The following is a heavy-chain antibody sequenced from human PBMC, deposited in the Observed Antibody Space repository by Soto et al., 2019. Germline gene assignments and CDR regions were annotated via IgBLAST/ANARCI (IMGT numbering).Heavy chain of an antibody. CDR3: AREENCRGGTCYSEYFHH. CDR2: INPTTGAT. CDR1: GYTFTAQY. J-gene: IGHJ1*01. V-gene: IGHV1-2*02. D-gene: IGHD2-15*01. Sequence: QAQLVQSGAEVKKPGASVKVSCQASGYTFTAQYLHWVRKAPGEGLEWMGWINPTTGATRYAQKFQGRVTMTRDTSMSTAYLEVRSLRPDDTAVYYCAREENCRGGTCYSEYFHHWGQGTLVTDSS.